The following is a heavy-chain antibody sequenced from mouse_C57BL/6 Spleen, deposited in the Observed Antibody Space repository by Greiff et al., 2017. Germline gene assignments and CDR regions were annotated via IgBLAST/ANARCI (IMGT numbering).Heavy chain of an antibody. CDR2: IDPSDSYT. J-gene: IGHJ2*01. V-gene: IGHV1-50*01. Sequence: QVQLQQPGAELVKPGASVKLSCKASGYTFTSYWMQWVKQRPGQGLEWIGEIDPSDSYTNYNQKFKGKATLTVDTSSSTAYMQLIRLTSEDSAVYYCARELLDYWGQGTTLTVSS. CDR3: ARELLDY. CDR1: GYTFTSYW.